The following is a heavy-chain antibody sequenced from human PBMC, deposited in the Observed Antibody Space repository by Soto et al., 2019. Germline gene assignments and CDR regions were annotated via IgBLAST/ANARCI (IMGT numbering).Heavy chain of an antibody. CDR1: GGSISSYY. CDR2: IYYSGST. Sequence: SETLSITCTVSGGSISSYYCSWIRQPPGKGLEWIGYIYYSGSTNYNPSLKSRVTISVDTAKNQFSLKLSSVTAADTAVYYCARRDNIVATMGYYYYYMDVWGKGTTVTVSS. CDR3: ARRDNIVATMGYYYYYMDV. J-gene: IGHJ6*03. V-gene: IGHV4-59*08. D-gene: IGHD5-12*01.